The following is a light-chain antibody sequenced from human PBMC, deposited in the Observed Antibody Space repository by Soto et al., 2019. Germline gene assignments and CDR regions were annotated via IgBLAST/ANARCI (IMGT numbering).Light chain of an antibody. CDR3: QQYNSWYT. J-gene: IGKJ2*01. Sequence: DIQMTQSPSTLSASVGDRVTITCRASQSISSWLAWYQQKPGKAPKLLIYDASSLESGVPSRFSGSGSGTEFTLTISSLQPDDFATHYCQQYNSWYTFGQGTKLEIK. CDR2: DAS. V-gene: IGKV1-5*01. CDR1: QSISSW.